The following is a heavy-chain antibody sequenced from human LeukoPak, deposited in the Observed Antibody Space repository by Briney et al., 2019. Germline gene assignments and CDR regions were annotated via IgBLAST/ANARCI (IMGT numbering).Heavy chain of an antibody. J-gene: IGHJ4*02. V-gene: IGHV3-30*04. D-gene: IGHD5-18*01. CDR1: GFTFSSYA. CDR2: ISYDGSNK. Sequence: GGSLRLSCAASGFTFSSYATHWVRQAPGKGLEWVAVISYDGSNKYYADSVKGRFTISRDNSKNTLYLQMNSLRAEDTAVYYCASNGGYGYSYGYVWGQGTLVTVSS. CDR3: ASNGGYGYSYGYV.